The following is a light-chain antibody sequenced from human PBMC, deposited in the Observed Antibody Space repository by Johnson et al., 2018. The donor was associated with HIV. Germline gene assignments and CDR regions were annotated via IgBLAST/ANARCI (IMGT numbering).Light chain of an antibody. V-gene: IGLV1-51*02. CDR3: GTWDSSLSAV. Sequence: VLTQPPSVSAAPGQKVTISCSGSSSNIGNNYVSWYQQLPGTAPKLLIYENNKRPSGVPDRFSDSKSGTSATLGLTGLQTGDEADYYCGTWDSSLSAVFGTGTKVTVL. CDR1: SSNIGNNY. CDR2: ENN. J-gene: IGLJ1*01.